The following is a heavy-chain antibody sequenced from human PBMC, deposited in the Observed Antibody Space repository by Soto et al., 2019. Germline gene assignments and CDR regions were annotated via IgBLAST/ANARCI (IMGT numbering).Heavy chain of an antibody. J-gene: IGHJ4*02. Sequence: LSLTCAIYGGTFSSHSRSWVRQPPGKGLEWIGDIDHGGSTNYNPSLKSRVTISGDTSKNQFSLELRSLTAADTGVYYCAAYDVGTIIQDYWGQGTRVTVSS. V-gene: IGHV4-34*08. D-gene: IGHD2-21*02. CDR1: GGTFSSHS. CDR3: AAYDVGTIIQDY. CDR2: IDHGGST.